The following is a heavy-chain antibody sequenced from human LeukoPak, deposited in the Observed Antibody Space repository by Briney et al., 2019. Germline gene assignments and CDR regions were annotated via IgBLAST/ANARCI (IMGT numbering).Heavy chain of an antibody. Sequence: ASVKVSCKASGYTFTNYGITWVRQAPGQGLEWMGWIGRNNGNTKFAQKLQGRVTMTTDTSTTTAYMELRSLRSDDTAVYFCARDRGEYYFDYWGQGTLVSVSS. D-gene: IGHD6-25*01. CDR3: ARDRGEYYFDY. J-gene: IGHJ4*02. CDR1: GYTFTNYG. CDR2: IGRNNGNT. V-gene: IGHV1-18*01.